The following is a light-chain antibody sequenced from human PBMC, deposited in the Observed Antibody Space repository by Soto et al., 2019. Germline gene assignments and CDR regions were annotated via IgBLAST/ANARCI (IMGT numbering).Light chain of an antibody. Sequence: QSALTQPASVSGSPGQSITISCTGTSSDVGRYNLVSWYQQHPGKAPKLMIYEVTKRPSGISNRFSGSKSGNTASLTISGLQAEDEAHYYCCSYAGTSNYWVFGGGTKVTVL. CDR1: SSDVGRYNL. J-gene: IGLJ3*02. V-gene: IGLV2-23*02. CDR2: EVT. CDR3: CSYAGTSNYWV.